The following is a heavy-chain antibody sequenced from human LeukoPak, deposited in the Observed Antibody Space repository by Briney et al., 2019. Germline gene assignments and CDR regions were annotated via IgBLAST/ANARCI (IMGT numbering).Heavy chain of an antibody. J-gene: IGHJ5*02. D-gene: IGHD6-13*01. V-gene: IGHV4-4*07. CDR3: ARVQLVRSSWFDP. CDR2: IYSSGST. Sequence: SETLSLTCTVSGGAIRSHYWNWIRQPAGKGLEWIGRIYSSGSTNYNPSPKSRVTMSVDTSKNQFSLKLSSVTAADTAVYYCARVQLVRSSWFDPWGQGTLVTVSS. CDR1: GGAIRSHY.